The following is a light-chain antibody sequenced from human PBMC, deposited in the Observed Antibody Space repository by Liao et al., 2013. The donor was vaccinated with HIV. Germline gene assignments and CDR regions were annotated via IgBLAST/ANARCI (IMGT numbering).Light chain of an antibody. J-gene: IGLJ2*01. CDR2: QDS. CDR1: NIGSKS. V-gene: IGLV3-21*01. CDR3: QAWDTTSYVV. Sequence: SYELTQPPSVSVAPGKTARITCGGNNIGSKSVNWYQQRPGQAPVLVIYQDSKRPSGIPERFSGSNFGNTATLTISGTQAVDEADYYCQAWDTTSYVVFGGGTKLTVL.